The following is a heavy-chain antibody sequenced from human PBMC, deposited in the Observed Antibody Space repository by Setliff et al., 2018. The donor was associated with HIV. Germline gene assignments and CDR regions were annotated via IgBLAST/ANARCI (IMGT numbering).Heavy chain of an antibody. J-gene: IGHJ5*02. CDR3: ARDLSSGDHPHWFDP. CDR1: GYTFTRNA. D-gene: IGHD4-17*01. CDR2: INTVNGNT. Sequence: ASVKVSCKASGYTFTRNAMHWVRQAPGQRLEWMGWINTVNGNTKYSQKFQGRVTITRDTSASTVYMELSSLRSGDTAVYYCARDLSSGDHPHWFDPWGQGTLVTVSS. V-gene: IGHV1-3*04.